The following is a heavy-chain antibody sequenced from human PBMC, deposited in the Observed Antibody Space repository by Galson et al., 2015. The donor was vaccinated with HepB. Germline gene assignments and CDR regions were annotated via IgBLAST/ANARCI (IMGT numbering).Heavy chain of an antibody. CDR2: IWYDGSNK. V-gene: IGHV3-33*01. D-gene: IGHD6-19*01. J-gene: IGHJ4*02. CDR3: ATRYSSGWTGAYFDY. Sequence: SLRLSCAASGFTFSSYGMHWVRQAPGKGLEWVAVIWYDGSNKYYADSVKGRFTISRDNSKNTLYLQMNSLRAEDTAVYYCATRYSSGWTGAYFDYWGQGTLVTVSS. CDR1: GFTFSSYG.